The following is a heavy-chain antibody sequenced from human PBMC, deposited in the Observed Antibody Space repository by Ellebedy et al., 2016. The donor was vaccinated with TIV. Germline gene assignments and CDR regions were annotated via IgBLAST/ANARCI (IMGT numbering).Heavy chain of an antibody. D-gene: IGHD1-26*01. V-gene: IGHV1-2*02. CDR2: INPNSGGT. CDR1: GYTFTGYY. J-gene: IGHJ4*02. CDR3: ARDFGSYYGFDY. Sequence: ASVKVSCKASGYTFTGYYMHWVRQAPGQGLEWMGWINPNSGGTNYAQKLQGRVTMTTGTSTSTAYMELRSLRSDDTAVYYCARDFGSYYGFDYWGQGALVTVSS.